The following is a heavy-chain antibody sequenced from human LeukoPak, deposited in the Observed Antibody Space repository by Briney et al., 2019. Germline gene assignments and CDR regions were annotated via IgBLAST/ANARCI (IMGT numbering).Heavy chain of an antibody. Sequence: ASVKVSCKASGYTFTGNYMHWVRQAPGQGLEWMGWINPDSGGTNYARKFQGRVTMTRDTSISTAYMELSRLRSDDTAVYYCAREEGYYESSGYYVWGQGTLVTVSS. CDR2: INPDSGGT. CDR3: AREEGYYESSGYYV. J-gene: IGHJ4*02. D-gene: IGHD3-22*01. CDR1: GYTFTGNY. V-gene: IGHV1-2*02.